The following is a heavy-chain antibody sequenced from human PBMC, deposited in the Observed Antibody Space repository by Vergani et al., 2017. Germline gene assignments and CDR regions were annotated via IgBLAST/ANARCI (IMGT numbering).Heavy chain of an antibody. CDR1: GGSFSGYY. CDR2: INHSGST. D-gene: IGHD2-2*01. Sequence: QVQLQQWGAGLLKPSETLSLTCAVYGGSFSGYYWSWIRQPPGKGLEWIGEINHSGSTNYNPSLKSRVTISVDTSKNQFSLKLSSVTAADTAVYYCARGPRRAGQLLSPGRMYFDLWGRGTLVTVSS. CDR3: ARGPRRAGQLLSPGRMYFDL. V-gene: IGHV4-34*01. J-gene: IGHJ2*01.